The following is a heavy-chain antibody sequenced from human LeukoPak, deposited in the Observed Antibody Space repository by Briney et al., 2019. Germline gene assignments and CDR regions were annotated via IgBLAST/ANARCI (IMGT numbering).Heavy chain of an antibody. V-gene: IGHV1-18*01. CDR3: AREGYCSSTSCYLPYYYYYMDV. D-gene: IGHD2-2*01. CDR2: ISAYNGNT. Sequence: ASVKVSCKASGYTFTSYGISWVRQAPGQGLEWMGWISAYNGNTNYAQKLQGRVTMTTDTSTSTAYVELRSLRSDDTAVYYCAREGYCSSTSCYLPYYYYYMDVWGKGTTVTVSS. J-gene: IGHJ6*03. CDR1: GYTFTSYG.